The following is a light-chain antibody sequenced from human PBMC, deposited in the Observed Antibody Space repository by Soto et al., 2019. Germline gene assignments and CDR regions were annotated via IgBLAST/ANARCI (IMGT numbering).Light chain of an antibody. CDR3: QQYGSSPFT. CDR1: QSVSSSY. CDR2: GAS. V-gene: IGKV3-20*01. J-gene: IGKJ4*01. Sequence: EILLTQSPGTPSLSPGERATLSCRASQSVSSSYLTWYQQKPGQAPRLLIYGASSRATGIPDRFSGSGSGTDFTLTISRLEPEDFAVYYCQQYGSSPFTFGGGTKVDIK.